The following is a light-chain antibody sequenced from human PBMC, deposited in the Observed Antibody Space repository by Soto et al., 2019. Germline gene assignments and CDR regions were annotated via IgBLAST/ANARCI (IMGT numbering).Light chain of an antibody. CDR1: RSNIGSNT. J-gene: IGLJ1*01. CDR3: GSYAGSNNFV. CDR2: SNN. V-gene: IGLV1-44*01. Sequence: QSVLTQPPSTSVTPGQRVTISCSGSRSNIGSNTVTWYQQLPGTAPKLLIYSNNQRPSGVPDRFSGSKSGTSASLAISGLQSEDEADYYCGSYAGSNNFVFGTGTKVTVL.